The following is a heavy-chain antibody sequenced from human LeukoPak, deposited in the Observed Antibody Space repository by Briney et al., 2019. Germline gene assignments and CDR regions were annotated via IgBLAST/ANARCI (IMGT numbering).Heavy chain of an antibody. CDR1: GITFSTYA. D-gene: IGHD4-17*01. V-gene: IGHV3-23*01. CDR3: TRDPNGDYVGAFDM. CDR2: IRGSGGGT. Sequence: GGSLRLSCAASGITFSTYAMTWVRQAPGKGLEWVSSIRGSGGGTDYADSVKGRFTISRDNSRDTLFLQMNSLRAEDTALYYCTRDPNGDYVGAFDMWGPGTMVTVSS. J-gene: IGHJ3*02.